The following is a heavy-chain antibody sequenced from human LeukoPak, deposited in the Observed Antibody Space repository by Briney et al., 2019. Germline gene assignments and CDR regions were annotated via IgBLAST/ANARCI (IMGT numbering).Heavy chain of an antibody. J-gene: IGHJ5*02. D-gene: IGHD3-3*01. Sequence: TSETLSLTCTVSGGSISSYYWSWIRQPAGKGLEWIGRIYTSGSTNYNPSLKSRITMSADTSKNQFSLKLSSVTAADTAVYYCARERFLEWLIHSENWFDPWGQGTLVTVSS. CDR2: IYTSGST. CDR3: ARERFLEWLIHSENWFDP. V-gene: IGHV4-4*07. CDR1: GGSISSYY.